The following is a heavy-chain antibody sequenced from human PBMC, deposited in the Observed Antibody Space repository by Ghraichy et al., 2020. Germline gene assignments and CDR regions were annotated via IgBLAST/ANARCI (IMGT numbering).Heavy chain of an antibody. CDR2: ISGSGGST. Sequence: GGSLRLSCAASGFTFSSYAMSWVRQAPGKGLEWVSAISGSGGSTYYADSVKGRFTISRDNSKNTLYLQMNSLRAEDTAVYYCVRPDCSGWYTYYCYGMDVWGQGTMVTVSS. J-gene: IGHJ6*02. CDR1: GFTFSSYA. V-gene: IGHV3-23*01. D-gene: IGHD6-19*01. CDR3: VRPDCSGWYTYYCYGMDV.